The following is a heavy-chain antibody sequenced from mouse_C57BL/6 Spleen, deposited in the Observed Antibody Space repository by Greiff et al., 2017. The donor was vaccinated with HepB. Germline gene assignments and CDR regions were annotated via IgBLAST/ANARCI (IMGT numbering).Heavy chain of an antibody. Sequence: VQLQQPGAELVKPGASVKMSCKASGYTFTSYWITWVKQRPGQGLEWIGDIYPGSGSTNYNEKFKSKATLTVDTSSSTAYMQLSSLTSEDSAVYYCARGGYYSNPAWFAYWGQGTLVTVSA. V-gene: IGHV1-55*01. J-gene: IGHJ3*01. CDR2: IYPGSGST. CDR1: GYTFTSYW. CDR3: ARGGYYSNPAWFAY. D-gene: IGHD2-5*01.